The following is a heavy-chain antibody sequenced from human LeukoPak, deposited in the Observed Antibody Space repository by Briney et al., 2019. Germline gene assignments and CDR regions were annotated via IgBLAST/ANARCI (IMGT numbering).Heavy chain of an antibody. CDR3: ASSKWSAGGDYYYYMDV. Sequence: GASVKVSCKTSGYTFTSYDISWVRQAPGQGLEWMGWISAYSGNTNYAQKLQGRVTMTIDTSTSTAYMELRSLRSDDTAVYYCASSKWSAGGDYYYYMDVWGKGTTVTVSS. D-gene: IGHD6-13*01. V-gene: IGHV1-18*01. CDR2: ISAYSGNT. J-gene: IGHJ6*03. CDR1: GYTFTSYD.